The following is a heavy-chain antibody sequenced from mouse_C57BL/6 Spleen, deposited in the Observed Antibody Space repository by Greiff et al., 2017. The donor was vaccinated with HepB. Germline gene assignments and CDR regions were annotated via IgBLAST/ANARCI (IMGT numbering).Heavy chain of an antibody. CDR2: IDPSDSYT. D-gene: IGHD4-1*01. CDR1: GYTFTSYW. J-gene: IGHJ3*01. CDR3: ARGLTGGFAY. Sequence: VKLQQPGAELVKPGASVKLSCKASGYTFTSYWMQWVKQRPGQGLEWIGEIDPSDSYTNYNQKFKGKATLTVDTSSSTAYMQLSSLTSEDSAVYYCARGLTGGFAYWGQGTLVTVSA. V-gene: IGHV1-50*01.